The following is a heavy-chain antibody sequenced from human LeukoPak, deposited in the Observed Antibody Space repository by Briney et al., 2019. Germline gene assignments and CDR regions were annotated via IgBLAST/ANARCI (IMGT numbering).Heavy chain of an antibody. CDR2: IYYSGST. CDR1: GGSISSYY. D-gene: IGHD3-10*01. CDR3: ARGGVTMVRGVIAY. J-gene: IGHJ4*02. Sequence: SETLSLTCTVSGGSISSYYWGWIRQPPGKGLEWIGSIYYSGSTYYNPSLKSRVTISVDTSKNQLSLKLSSVTAADTAVYYCARGGVTMVRGVIAYWGQGTLVTVSS. V-gene: IGHV4-39*01.